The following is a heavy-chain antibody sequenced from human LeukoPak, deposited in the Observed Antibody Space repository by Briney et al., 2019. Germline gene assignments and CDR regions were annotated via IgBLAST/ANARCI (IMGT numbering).Heavy chain of an antibody. D-gene: IGHD3-10*01. Sequence: KPGGSLRLSCAASGFTFSDYDMSWIRQAPGKGLEWVSYISGSSAIIYYEDSVKGRFTISRDHTKNSLYLQMNSLRVEDTAVYYCARGARGLDYWGQGTLVTVSS. CDR3: ARGARGLDY. CDR1: GFTFSDYD. CDR2: ISGSSAII. V-gene: IGHV3-11*04. J-gene: IGHJ4*02.